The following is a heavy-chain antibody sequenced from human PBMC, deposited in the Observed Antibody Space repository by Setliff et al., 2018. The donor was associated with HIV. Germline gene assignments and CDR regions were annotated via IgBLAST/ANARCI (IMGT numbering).Heavy chain of an antibody. Sequence: SVKVSCKASGGTFGTYAINWLRQAPGQGLEWMGGSIPKFDVTTYARDRVTTNVDVSTNTAYMELRGLRFDDTATYFCARGGGWWGHSNPNPYYYYMDVWGQGTTVTVSS. CDR1: GGTFGTYA. J-gene: IGHJ6*03. V-gene: IGHV1-69*13. D-gene: IGHD4-4*01. CDR3: ARGGGWWGHSNPNPYYYYMDV. CDR2: SIPKFDVT.